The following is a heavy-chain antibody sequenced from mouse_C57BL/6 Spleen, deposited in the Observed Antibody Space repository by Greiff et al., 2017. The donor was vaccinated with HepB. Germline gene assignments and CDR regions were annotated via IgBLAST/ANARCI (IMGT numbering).Heavy chain of an antibody. V-gene: IGHV1-9*01. J-gene: IGHJ2*01. CDR1: GYTFTGYW. CDR3: ALITTVVATRSYFDY. Sequence: QVQLKESGAELMKPGASVKLSCKATGYTFTGYWIEWVKQRPGHGLEWIGEILPGSGSTNYNEKFKGKATFTADTSSNTAYMQLSSLTTEDSAIYYCALITTVVATRSYFDYWGQGTTLTVSS. D-gene: IGHD1-1*01. CDR2: ILPGSGST.